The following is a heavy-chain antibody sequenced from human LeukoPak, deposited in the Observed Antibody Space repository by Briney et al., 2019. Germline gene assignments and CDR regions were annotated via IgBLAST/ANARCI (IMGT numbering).Heavy chain of an antibody. CDR1: GXTVSSTY. D-gene: IGHD3-3*01. CDR3: ARDLLEWYFDY. Sequence: GGSLRLSFAASGXTVSSTYMSWVRQTPGKGLEWVSVIYSGGSTYYADSVKGRFTISRDNSKNTLYLQMNSLRAEDTAVYYCARDLLEWYFDYWGQGTLVTVSS. V-gene: IGHV3-66*01. CDR2: IYSGGST. J-gene: IGHJ4*02.